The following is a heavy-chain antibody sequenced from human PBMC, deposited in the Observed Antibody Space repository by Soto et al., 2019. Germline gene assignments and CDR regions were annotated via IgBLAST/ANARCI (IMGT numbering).Heavy chain of an antibody. D-gene: IGHD3-10*01. CDR1: GFTFSSYS. Sequence: GGSLRLSCAASGFTFSSYSMNWVRQAPGKGLEWVSYISSSSSTIYYADSVKGRFTISRDNAKNSLYLQMNSLRAEDTAVYYCAREYYYGSGILDYWGQGTQVTVSS. CDR2: ISSSSSTI. J-gene: IGHJ4*02. V-gene: IGHV3-48*01. CDR3: AREYYYGSGILDY.